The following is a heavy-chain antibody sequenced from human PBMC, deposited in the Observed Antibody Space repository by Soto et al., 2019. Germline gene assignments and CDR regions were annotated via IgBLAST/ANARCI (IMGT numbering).Heavy chain of an antibody. D-gene: IGHD3-16*01. CDR1: GFSLRSSGES. Sequence: QITLKESGPTLVKPTQTLTLTCTFSGFSLRSSGESVGWIRQPPGKALEWLGVIYWDDDKHYSPSLKSRLTFTKYTSKTQVVLTMPTMGPVDTATYYCEHRGHLGRGFGYWGHRTMVTDSS. CDR2: IYWDDDK. CDR3: EHRGHLGRGFGY. J-gene: IGHJ4*01. V-gene: IGHV2-5*02.